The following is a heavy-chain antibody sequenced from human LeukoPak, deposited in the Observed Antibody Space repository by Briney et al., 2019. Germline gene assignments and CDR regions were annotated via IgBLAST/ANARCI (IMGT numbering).Heavy chain of an antibody. V-gene: IGHV1-3*01. J-gene: IGHJ4*02. D-gene: IGHD3-10*01. CDR1: GYTFTSYA. Sequence: ASVKVSCKASGYTFTSYAMHWVRQAPGQRLEWMGWINAGNGNTKYSQKFQGRVTITRDTSASTAYMELSSLRSEDTAVYYCARDTLIWFGSDLGYWGQGTLVTVSS. CDR3: ARDTLIWFGSDLGY. CDR2: INAGNGNT.